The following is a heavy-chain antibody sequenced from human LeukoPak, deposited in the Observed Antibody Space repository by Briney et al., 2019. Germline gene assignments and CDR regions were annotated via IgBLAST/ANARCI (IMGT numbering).Heavy chain of an antibody. V-gene: IGHV3-74*01. CDR1: GVTFTDYW. CDR3: ARVRGSRNFYFGAFDM. D-gene: IGHD3-10*01. CDR2: IYDDVSSA. Sequence: GGSLRLSCAASGVTFTDYWMHWVRQAPGKGLVWVSRIYDDVSSAYYADSVKGRFTISRDDAKNTLYLQMNNLRVEDTAVYYCARVRGSRNFYFGAFDMWGQGTVVTVSS. J-gene: IGHJ3*02.